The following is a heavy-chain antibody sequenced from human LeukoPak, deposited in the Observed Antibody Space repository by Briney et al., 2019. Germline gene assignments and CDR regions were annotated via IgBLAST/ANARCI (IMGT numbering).Heavy chain of an antibody. D-gene: IGHD3-10*01. CDR3: AGDVMVRGVPLDY. V-gene: IGHV3-21*01. CDR1: GFTFSSYS. CDR2: ISSSSSYI. J-gene: IGHJ4*02. Sequence: NPGGSLRLSCAASGFTFSSYSMNWVRQAPGKGLEWVSSISSSSSYIYYADSVKGRFTISRDNAKNSLYLQMNSLRAEDTAVYYCAGDVMVRGVPLDYWGQGTLVTVSS.